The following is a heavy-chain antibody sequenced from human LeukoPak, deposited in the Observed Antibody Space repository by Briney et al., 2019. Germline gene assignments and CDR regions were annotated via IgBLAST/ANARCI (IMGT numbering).Heavy chain of an antibody. D-gene: IGHD2-2*01. Sequence: GGSLRLSCAASGFTFSSYAMSWVRQAPGKGLEWVAVIWYDGSNKYYADSVKGRFTISRDNSKNTLYLQMNSLRAEDTAVYYCARDRDIVVVPAAMGWFDPWGQGTLVTVSS. CDR1: GFTFSSYA. CDR3: ARDRDIVVVPAAMGWFDP. CDR2: IWYDGSNK. J-gene: IGHJ5*02. V-gene: IGHV3-33*08.